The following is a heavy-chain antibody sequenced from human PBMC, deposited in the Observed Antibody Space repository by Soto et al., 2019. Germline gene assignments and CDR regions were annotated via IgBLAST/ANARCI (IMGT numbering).Heavy chain of an antibody. CDR2: IYPGDCDT. V-gene: IGHV5-51*01. Sequence: GASLKISCKGSGYSFTSYRIGWVSQMPGKGLEWMGIIYPGDCDTRYSPPFQGQVTISADKSISTAYLQWGSLKASDTAMYYCARRAYCSGGSCYSGWFDPWGQGTLVTVSS. D-gene: IGHD2-15*01. CDR3: ARRAYCSGGSCYSGWFDP. CDR1: GYSFTSYR. J-gene: IGHJ5*02.